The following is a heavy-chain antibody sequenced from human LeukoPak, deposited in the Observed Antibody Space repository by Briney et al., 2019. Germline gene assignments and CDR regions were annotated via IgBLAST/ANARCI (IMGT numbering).Heavy chain of an antibody. Sequence: ASVKVSCKASGYTFTGYYMHWVRQAPGQGLEWMGWINPNSGGTNYAQKFQGRVTMTRDTSISTAYMELSRLRSDDTAVYYCARDLLNYYGSGTPTKNWFDPWGQRTLVTVSS. J-gene: IGHJ5*02. V-gene: IGHV1-2*02. D-gene: IGHD3-10*01. CDR2: INPNSGGT. CDR1: GYTFTGYY. CDR3: ARDLLNYYGSGTPTKNWFDP.